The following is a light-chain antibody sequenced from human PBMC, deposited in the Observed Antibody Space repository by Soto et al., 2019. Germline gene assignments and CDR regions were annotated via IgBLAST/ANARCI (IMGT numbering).Light chain of an antibody. J-gene: IGLJ3*02. CDR2: DVS. CDR1: SSDVGGYNY. Sequence: QSALTQPRSVSGSPGQSVTISCTGTSSDVGGYNYVSWYQQHPGKPPQLMIYDVSKRPSGVPDRFSGSKSGNTASLTISGLQADDEADYYCCSYAGSYTWVCGGGTKVTVL. CDR3: CSYAGSYTWV. V-gene: IGLV2-11*01.